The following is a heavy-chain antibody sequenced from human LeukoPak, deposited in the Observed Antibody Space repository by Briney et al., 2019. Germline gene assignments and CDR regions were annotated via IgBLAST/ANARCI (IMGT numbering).Heavy chain of an antibody. J-gene: IGHJ5*02. Sequence: SPSETLSLTCTVSGGSISSSSYYWGWIRQPPGKGLEWIGSIYYSGSTYYNPSLKSRVTISVGTSKNQFSLKLSSVTAADTAVYYCARGVPLPGRWFDPWGRGTLVTVSS. D-gene: IGHD1-1*01. CDR1: GGSISSSSYY. CDR3: ARGVPLPGRWFDP. V-gene: IGHV4-39*07. CDR2: IYYSGST.